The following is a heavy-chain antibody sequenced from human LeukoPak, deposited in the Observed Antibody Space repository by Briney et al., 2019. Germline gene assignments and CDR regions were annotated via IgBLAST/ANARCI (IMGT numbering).Heavy chain of an antibody. D-gene: IGHD4-11*01. V-gene: IGHV3-23*01. CDR2: ISGSGDIT. J-gene: IGHJ5*02. CDR3: AKGGSATITTGGFDP. Sequence: QPGGSLRLSCAASGFSFSSYAMSWVRQAPGKGLEWVSGISGSGDITYYADSVKGRFTISRDNSKNTLYLQVNSLRAEDTAIYYCAKGGSATITTGGFDPWGQGTLVTVSS. CDR1: GFSFSSYA.